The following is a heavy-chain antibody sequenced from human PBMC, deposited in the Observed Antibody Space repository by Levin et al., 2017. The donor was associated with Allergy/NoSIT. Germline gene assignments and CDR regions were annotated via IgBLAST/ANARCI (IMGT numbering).Heavy chain of an antibody. CDR2: ISYDGSNK. Sequence: GGSLRLSCAASGFTFSSYGMHWVRQAPGKGLEWVAVISYDGSNKYYADSVKGRFTISRDNSKNTLYLQMNSLRAEDTAVYYCAKDTAKSGGVAFDIWGQGTMVTVSS. CDR1: GFTFSSYG. D-gene: IGHD3-3*01. V-gene: IGHV3-30*18. CDR3: AKDTAKSGGVAFDI. J-gene: IGHJ3*02.